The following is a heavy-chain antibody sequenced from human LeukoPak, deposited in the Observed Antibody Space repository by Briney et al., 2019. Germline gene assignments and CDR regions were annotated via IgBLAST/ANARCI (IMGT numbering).Heavy chain of an antibody. CDR3: ARLTAIAAAGAY. J-gene: IGHJ4*02. CDR2: ISYDGGNK. CDR1: GFTFSSYA. D-gene: IGHD6-13*01. V-gene: IGHV3-30-3*01. Sequence: PGGSLRLSCAASGFTFSSYAMHWVRQAPGKGLEWVAVISYDGGNKYYADSVKGRFTISRDNSKNTLYLQMNSLRAEDTAVYYCARLTAIAAAGAYWGQGTLVTVSS.